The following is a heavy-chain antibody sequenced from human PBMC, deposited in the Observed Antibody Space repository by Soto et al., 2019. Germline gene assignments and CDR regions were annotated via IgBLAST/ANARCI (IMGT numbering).Heavy chain of an antibody. V-gene: IGHV3-7*05. J-gene: IGHJ4*02. CDR2: IKQDGSEK. CDR1: GFPFSSHW. Sequence: EVQLVESGGGLVQPGGSLRLSCAASGFPFSSHWMTWVRQAPGKGLEGVAYIKQDGSEKYYVDSVMGRFTMSRDNTQISLSLQMNTLRVEDSAVYYCARITSPGYFDSWGQGTLVTVSS. D-gene: IGHD1-20*01. CDR3: ARITSPGYFDS.